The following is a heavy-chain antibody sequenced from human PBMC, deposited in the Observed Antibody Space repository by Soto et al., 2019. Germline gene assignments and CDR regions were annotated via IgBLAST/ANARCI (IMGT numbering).Heavy chain of an antibody. CDR1: GYTFTSYD. V-gene: IGHV1-8*01. CDR3: ARGCDLFLYDFWSGYYYYYYYYYMDV. Sequence: ASVKVSCKASGYTFTSYDINWVRQATGQGLEWMGWMNPNSGNTGYAQKIQGRVTMTRNTSISTAYMELSSLRSEDTAEYYCARGCDLFLYDFWSGYYYYYYYYYMDVWGKGTTVNVSS. D-gene: IGHD3-3*01. CDR2: MNPNSGNT. J-gene: IGHJ6*03.